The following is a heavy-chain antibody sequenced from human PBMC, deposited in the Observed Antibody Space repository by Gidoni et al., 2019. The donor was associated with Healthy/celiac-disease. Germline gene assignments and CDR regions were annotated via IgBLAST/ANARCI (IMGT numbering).Heavy chain of an antibody. D-gene: IGHD6-13*01. Sequence: EVKLLESGGGLVQHGGSLRLSGAASGFTFSSYAMSWVRQAPGKGLEWFSTISGSVGSTYYGVSVKCRFTISRDNSKNTLYLQMNSLRAEDTAVYYCAKSPADHSDYWGQGTLVTVSS. CDR2: ISGSVGST. CDR1: GFTFSSYA. CDR3: AKSPADHSDY. V-gene: IGHV3-23*01. J-gene: IGHJ4*02.